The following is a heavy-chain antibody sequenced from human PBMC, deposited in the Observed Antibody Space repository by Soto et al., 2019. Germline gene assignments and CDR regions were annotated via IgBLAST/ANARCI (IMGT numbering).Heavy chain of an antibody. V-gene: IGHV3-23*01. CDR2: ISATGGST. J-gene: IGHJ6*02. D-gene: IGHD3-22*01. CDR1: GFTFSSYA. CDR3: ESWGGARRLNYYYSLALDV. Sequence: PGGSLRLSCAVSGFTFSSYAMSWVRQAPGKGLEWVAGISATGGSTYFADSVRGRFTVSRDNSQNTLFLQMNSLRAEDTAVYYCESWGGARRLNYYYSLALDVRGPETTVTVSS.